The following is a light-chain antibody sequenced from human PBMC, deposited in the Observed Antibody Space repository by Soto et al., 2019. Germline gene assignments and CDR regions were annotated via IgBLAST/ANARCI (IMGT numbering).Light chain of an antibody. Sequence: EIVMTQSPATLSVSPGERATLSCRASQSVSSNLAWYQQKPGQSPRLLIYDTSTRATGIPARFSGSGSGTEFTLTISSLQSEDFAVYYCQQYNKWPGGTFGQGIRLEIK. CDR2: DTS. CDR3: QQYNKWPGGT. V-gene: IGKV3-15*01. J-gene: IGKJ5*01. CDR1: QSVSSN.